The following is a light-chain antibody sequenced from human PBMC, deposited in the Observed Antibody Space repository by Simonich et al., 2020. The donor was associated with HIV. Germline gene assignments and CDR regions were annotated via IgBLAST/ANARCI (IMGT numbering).Light chain of an antibody. V-gene: IGKV1-NL1*01. CDR2: AAS. Sequence: DIQMTQSPSSLSASVGDRVTITCRASQGISNSLAWYQQKPGTAPKVLLYAASRLESVVPSRFSGSGSGTDYTLTISSLQPEDFATYYCQQYYSTPQLTFGGGTKVEIK. J-gene: IGKJ4*01. CDR1: QGISNS. CDR3: QQYYSTPQLT.